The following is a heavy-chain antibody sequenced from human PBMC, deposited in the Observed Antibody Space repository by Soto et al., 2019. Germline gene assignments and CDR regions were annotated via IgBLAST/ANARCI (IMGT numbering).Heavy chain of an antibody. D-gene: IGHD2-2*01. V-gene: IGHV5-10-1*01. J-gene: IGHJ6*02. CDR1: GYSFTSYW. CDR2: IDPSDSYT. CDR3: ARLEYCSSTSCYEGNGMDV. Sequence: GESLKISCKGSGYSFTSYWISWVRQMPGKGLEWMGRIDPSDSYTNYSPSFQGHVTISADKSISTAYLQWSSLKASDTAMYYCARLEYCSSTSCYEGNGMDVWGQGTTVTVSS.